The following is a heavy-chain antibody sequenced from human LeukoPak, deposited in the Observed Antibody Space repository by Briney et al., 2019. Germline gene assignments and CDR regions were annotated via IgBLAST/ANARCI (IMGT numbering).Heavy chain of an antibody. CDR2: INPNSGGT. Sequence: ASVKVSCKASGYTFTSYGISWVRQAPGQGLEWMGRINPNSGGTNYAQKFQGRVTMTRDTSISTAYMELSRLRSDDTAVYYCATHTPITMVRGVMISWGQGTLVTVSS. J-gene: IGHJ4*02. CDR3: ATHTPITMVRGVMIS. CDR1: GYTFTSYG. D-gene: IGHD3-10*01. V-gene: IGHV1-2*06.